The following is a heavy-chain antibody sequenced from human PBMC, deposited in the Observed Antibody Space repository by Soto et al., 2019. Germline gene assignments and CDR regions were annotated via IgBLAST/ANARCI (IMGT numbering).Heavy chain of an antibody. V-gene: IGHV5-51*01. CDR2: IYPGDSDT. J-gene: IGHJ4*02. Sequence: PGEPLKISCRGSGFTFTNYWIAWVRQMPGKGLEWMGIIYPGDSDTSYSPSFQGQVTISADKSINTAYLHWSSLKASDTAMYYCAKHEGYCSSTTCSNFDYWGQGTLVTVSS. CDR1: GFTFTNYW. CDR3: AKHEGYCSSTTCSNFDY. D-gene: IGHD2-2*01.